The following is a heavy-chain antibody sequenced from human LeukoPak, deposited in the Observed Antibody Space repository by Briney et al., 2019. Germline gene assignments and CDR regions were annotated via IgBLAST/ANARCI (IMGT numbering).Heavy chain of an antibody. J-gene: IGHJ6*03. V-gene: IGHV1-8*01. CDR1: GYTFTSYD. CDR3: ASWLDPESPYSSGWERTILLHYMDV. Sequence: GASVKVSCKASGYTFTSYDINWVRQATGQGLEWMGWMNPNSGNTGYAQKFQGRVTMTRNTSISTAYMELSSLRSEDTAVYYCASWLDPESPYSSGWERTILLHYMDVWGKGTTVTVSS. D-gene: IGHD6-19*01. CDR2: MNPNSGNT.